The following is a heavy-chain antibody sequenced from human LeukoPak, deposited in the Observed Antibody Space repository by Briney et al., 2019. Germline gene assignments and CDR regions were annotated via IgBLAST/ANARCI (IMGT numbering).Heavy chain of an antibody. J-gene: IGHJ6*02. D-gene: IGHD5-18*01. V-gene: IGHV3-7*05. CDR2: IKQDGSEK. Sequence: TGESLRLSCAASGFTFSSYWMSWVRQAPGKGLEWVANIKQDGSEKYYVDSVKGRFTISRDNAKNSLYLQMNSLRAEDTAVYYCASYSTRETQWIQLWPYYYYGMDVWGQGTTVTVSS. CDR1: GFTFSSYW. CDR3: ASYSTRETQWIQLWPYYYYGMDV.